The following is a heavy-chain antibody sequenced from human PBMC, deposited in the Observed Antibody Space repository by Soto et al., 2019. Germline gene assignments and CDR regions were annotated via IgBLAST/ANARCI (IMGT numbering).Heavy chain of an antibody. V-gene: IGHV3-30-3*01. CDR3: ARGDREDIAVVIGVRPGEYGVDV. CDR1: GFTFRSYA. D-gene: IGHD2-15*01. J-gene: IGHJ6*02. Sequence: VQLVESGGGVVQPGRSLRLSCAASGFTFRSYAMHWVRQAPGKGLECVAVISYDGSNKVYRDYVKGRFTISRDNSKNTLYLQINSLRYEDTAVYYCARGDREDIAVVIGVRPGEYGVDVWGQGTTVTVSS. CDR2: ISYDGSNK.